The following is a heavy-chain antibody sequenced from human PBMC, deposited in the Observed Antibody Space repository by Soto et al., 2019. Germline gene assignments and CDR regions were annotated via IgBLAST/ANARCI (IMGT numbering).Heavy chain of an antibody. D-gene: IGHD6-6*01. CDR3: ARGWEYSSSSLIENYYYGMDV. V-gene: IGHV3-48*02. CDR1: GFTFSSYS. Sequence: GGSLRLSCAASGFTFSSYSMNWVRQAPGKGLEWVSYISSSSSTIYYADSVKGRFTISRDNAKNSLYLQMNSLRDEDTAVYYCARGWEYSSSSLIENYYYGMDVWGQGTTVTVSS. CDR2: ISSSSSTI. J-gene: IGHJ6*02.